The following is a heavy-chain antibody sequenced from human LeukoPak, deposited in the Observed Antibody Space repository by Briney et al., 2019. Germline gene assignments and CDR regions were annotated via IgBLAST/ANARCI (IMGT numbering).Heavy chain of an antibody. CDR1: GGTFSSYA. J-gene: IGHJ5*02. CDR3: AREEGRDIVVAPAAMGVGWFDP. CDR2: IIPIFGTA. D-gene: IGHD2-2*01. V-gene: IGHV1-69*01. Sequence: SVKVSCKASGGTFSSYAISWVRQAPGQGLEWMGGIIPIFGTANYAQKFQGRVTITADESTSTAYMELSSLRSEDTAVYYCAREEGRDIVVAPAAMGVGWFDPWGQGTLVTVSS.